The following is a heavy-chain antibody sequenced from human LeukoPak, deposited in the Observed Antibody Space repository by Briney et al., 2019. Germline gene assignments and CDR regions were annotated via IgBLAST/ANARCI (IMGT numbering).Heavy chain of an antibody. V-gene: IGHV4-59*01. D-gene: IGHD4-17*01. J-gene: IGHJ4*02. CDR2: IYYSGST. CDR1: GGSISSYY. Sequence: SETLSLTCTVSGGSISSYYWSWIRQPPGKGLEWIGYIYYSGSTNYNPSLKSRVTISVDTSKNQFSLKLSSVTAADTAVYYCARTNTVTTYPYYFDYXGQG. CDR3: ARTNTVTTYPYYFDY.